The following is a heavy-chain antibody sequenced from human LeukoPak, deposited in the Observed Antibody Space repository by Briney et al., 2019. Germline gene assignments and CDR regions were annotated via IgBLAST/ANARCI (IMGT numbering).Heavy chain of an antibody. D-gene: IGHD6-13*01. CDR2: TVLGSGDT. CDR3: AAGFSNRGYIY. CDR1: GPTFRTSA. Sequence: SVKVSCKASGPTFRTSAMQWVRQTRGEGLEWIGWTVLGSGDTNYAQSLKERVTITRDMSTSTAYMELSSLRSEDTAMYYCAAGFSNRGYIYWGQGTLVTVSS. V-gene: IGHV1-58*02. J-gene: IGHJ4*02.